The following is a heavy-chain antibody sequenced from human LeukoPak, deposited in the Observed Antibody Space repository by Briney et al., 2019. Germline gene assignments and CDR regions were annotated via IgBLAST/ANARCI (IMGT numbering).Heavy chain of an antibody. CDR2: IYYSGST. Sequence: SETLSLTCTVSGASISNYYWSWIRQHPGKGLEWIGYIYYSGSTYYNPSLKSRVTMSVDTSKNQFSLKLSSVTAADTAVYYCARALRYSPDYWGQGTLVTVSS. J-gene: IGHJ4*02. V-gene: IGHV4-59*06. CDR3: ARALRYSPDY. CDR1: GASISNYY. D-gene: IGHD3-9*01.